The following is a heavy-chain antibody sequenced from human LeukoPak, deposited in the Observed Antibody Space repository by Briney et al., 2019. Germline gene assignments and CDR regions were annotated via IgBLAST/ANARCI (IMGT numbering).Heavy chain of an antibody. Sequence: SSETLSLTCTVSGGSISSGDYYWSWIRQPPGKGLEWIGYIYYSGSTYYNPSLKSRVTISVDTSKNQFSLKLSSVTAADTAVYYCATLSRGWFGELTFPFDPWGQGTLVTVSS. CDR2: IYYSGST. CDR3: ATLSRGWFGELTFPFDP. J-gene: IGHJ5*02. CDR1: GGSISSGDYY. V-gene: IGHV4-30-4*01. D-gene: IGHD3-10*01.